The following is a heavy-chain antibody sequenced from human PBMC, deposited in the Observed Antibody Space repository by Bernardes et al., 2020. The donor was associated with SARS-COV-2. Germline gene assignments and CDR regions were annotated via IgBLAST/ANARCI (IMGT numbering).Heavy chain of an antibody. V-gene: IGHV3-53*01. CDR3: ARDLPGTAARLAY. Sequence: GGSLRLSCAASGFTVSSNYMSWVRQAPGKGLEWVSVIYSGGSTYYADSVKGRFTISRDNSKNTLYLQMNSLRAEDTAVYYCARDLPGTAARLAYWGQGTLVTVSS. D-gene: IGHD6-6*01. CDR2: IYSGGST. J-gene: IGHJ4*02. CDR1: GFTVSSNY.